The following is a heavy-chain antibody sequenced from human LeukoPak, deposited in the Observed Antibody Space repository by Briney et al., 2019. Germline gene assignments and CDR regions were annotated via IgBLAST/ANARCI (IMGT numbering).Heavy chain of an antibody. V-gene: IGHV3-53*01. CDR1: GFTVSSNY. CDR3: AREVFYDILPPPDY. Sequence: GGSLRLSCAASGFTVSSNYMSWVRQAPGKGLEWVSVIYSGGSTYYADSVKARFTISRDNSKNTLYLQMNSLRAEDTAVYYCAREVFYDILPPPDYWGQGTLVTVSS. D-gene: IGHD3-9*01. J-gene: IGHJ4*02. CDR2: IYSGGST.